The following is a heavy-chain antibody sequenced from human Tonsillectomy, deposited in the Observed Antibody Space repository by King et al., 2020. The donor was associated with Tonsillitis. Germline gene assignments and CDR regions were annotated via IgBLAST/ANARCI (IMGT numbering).Heavy chain of an antibody. CDR2: IDPSDSSI. J-gene: IGHJ3*02. Sequence: VQLVQSGAEVKKPGESLRVSCKGSGYSFSKYWISWVRQMPGKGLEWMGRIDPSDSSINYSPSFQGHVAISADESISTTYLKWSGLKASDTAMYYCARHKRLSLDACDIWGQGTMVIVSS. CDR3: ARHKRLSLDACDI. D-gene: IGHD3-16*02. CDR1: GYSFSKYW. V-gene: IGHV5-10-1*03.